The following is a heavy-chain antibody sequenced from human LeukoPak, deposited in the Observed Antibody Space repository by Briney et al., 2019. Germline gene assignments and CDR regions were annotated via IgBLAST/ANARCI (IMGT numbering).Heavy chain of an antibody. D-gene: IGHD3-3*01. CDR2: ISAYNGNT. V-gene: IGHV1-18*01. Sequence: ASVKVSCKASGYTFTSYGISWVRQAPGQGLEWMGWISAYNGNTNYEQKLQGRVTMTTDTSTSTAYMELRSLRSDDTAVYYCARVSRYDFWSGYQYPSYYYGMDVWGQGTTVTVSS. J-gene: IGHJ6*02. CDR3: ARVSRYDFWSGYQYPSYYYGMDV. CDR1: GYTFTSYG.